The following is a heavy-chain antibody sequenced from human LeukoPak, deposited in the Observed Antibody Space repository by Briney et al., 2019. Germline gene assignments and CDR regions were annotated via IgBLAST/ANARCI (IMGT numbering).Heavy chain of an antibody. V-gene: IGHV3-23*01. J-gene: IGHJ4*02. CDR2: ISGSGGST. CDR1: GFTFTSYA. CDR3: AKDAALFSSSWY. Sequence: RGSLRLSCAASGFTFTSYAMSWVRQAPGKGLEWVSAISGSGGSTYYADSVKGRFTISRDNSKNTLYLQMNSLRAEDTAVYYCAKDAALFSSSWYGGQGTLVTVSS. D-gene: IGHD6-13*01.